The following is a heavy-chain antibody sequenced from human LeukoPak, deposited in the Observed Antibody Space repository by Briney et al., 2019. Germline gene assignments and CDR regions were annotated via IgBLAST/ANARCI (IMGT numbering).Heavy chain of an antibody. CDR1: GGSISSYY. V-gene: IGHV4-59*08. J-gene: IGHJ3*02. D-gene: IGHD5-24*01. CDR3: ARRDGYNRAWAFDI. Sequence: SETLSLTCTVSGGSISSYYWSWLRQPPGKGLEWIGYIYYSGSTNYNPSLKSRVTISVDTSKNQFSLKLSSVTAADTAVYYCARRDGYNRAWAFDIWGQGTMVTVSS. CDR2: IYYSGST.